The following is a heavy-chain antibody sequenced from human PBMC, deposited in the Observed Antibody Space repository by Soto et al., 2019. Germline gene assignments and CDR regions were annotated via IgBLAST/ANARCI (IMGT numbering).Heavy chain of an antibody. CDR3: ARDILLWFGELTGACDY. V-gene: IGHV3-7*01. J-gene: IGHJ4*02. Sequence: SGGSLRLSCAASGFTFSSYWMSWVRQAPGKGLEWVANIKQDGSEKYYVDSVKGRFTISRDNAKNSLYLQMNSLRAEDTAVYYCARDILLWFGELTGACDYWGQGTLVTVSS. CDR2: IKQDGSEK. D-gene: IGHD3-10*01. CDR1: GFTFSSYW.